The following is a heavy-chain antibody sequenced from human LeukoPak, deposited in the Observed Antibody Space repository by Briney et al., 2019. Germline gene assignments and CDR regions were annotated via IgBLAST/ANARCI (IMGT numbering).Heavy chain of an antibody. J-gene: IGHJ4*02. D-gene: IGHD6-19*01. CDR2: IYYSGST. V-gene: IGHV4-59*08. Sequence: SAPLSLTCTVSGGSISSNYWSWIRQPPGKGLEWIGYIYYSGSTNYNPSLKSPVTISVDTSKNQFSLKLSSVTAADTAVYYCARHPQGGSGWTPSALYYFDYWGQGTLVTVSS. CDR3: ARHPQGGSGWTPSALYYFDY. CDR1: GGSISSNY.